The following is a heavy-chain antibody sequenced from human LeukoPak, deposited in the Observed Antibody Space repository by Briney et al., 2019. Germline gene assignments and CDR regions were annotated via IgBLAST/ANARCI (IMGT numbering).Heavy chain of an antibody. D-gene: IGHD3-10*01. V-gene: IGHV3-21*01. CDR3: AKDLRVYYGSGSSNWFDP. CDR2: ISPTAIST. Sequence: GGSLRLSCAASGFTLSTYTMNWVRQAPGKGLEWVSSISPTAISTWYADSLKGRFTISRDNSKNTLYLQMNSLRAEDTAVYYCAKDLRVYYGSGSSNWFDPWGQGTLVTVSS. CDR1: GFTLSTYT. J-gene: IGHJ5*02.